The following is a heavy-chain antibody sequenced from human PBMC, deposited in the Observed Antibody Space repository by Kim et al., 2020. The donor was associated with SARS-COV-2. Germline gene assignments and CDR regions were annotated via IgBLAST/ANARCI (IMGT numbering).Heavy chain of an antibody. CDR2: IRSEGFSGAV. CDR1: GFTFGDYG. Sequence: GGSLRLSCSGSGFTFGDYGVSWFRQAPGKGLEWVGFIRSEGFSGAVDYAASVRDRFVLSRNDVSATAYLQMNSLRTEDTAMYYCTRSWTWGDAFDVWGQGTMVTVSS. D-gene: IGHD7-27*01. CDR3: TRSWTWGDAFDV. V-gene: IGHV3-49*03. J-gene: IGHJ3*01.